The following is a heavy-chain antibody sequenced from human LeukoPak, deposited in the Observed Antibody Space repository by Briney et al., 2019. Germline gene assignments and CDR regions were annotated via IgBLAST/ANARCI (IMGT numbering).Heavy chain of an antibody. CDR2: IYYSGST. D-gene: IGHD3-3*01. J-gene: IGHJ5*02. CDR3: AMTYYGFWSGPWGFDP. V-gene: IGHV4-59*01. CDR1: GGSISSYY. Sequence: PSETLSLTCTVSGGSISSYYWSWIRQPPGKGLEWIGYIYYSGSTNYNPSLKSRVTISVDTSKNQFSLKLSSVTAADTAVYYCAMTYYGFWSGPWGFDPWGQGTLVTVSS.